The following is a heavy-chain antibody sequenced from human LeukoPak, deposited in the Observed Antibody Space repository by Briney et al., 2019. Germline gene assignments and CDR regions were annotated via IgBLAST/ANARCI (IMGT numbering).Heavy chain of an antibody. CDR1: GFTFTSYA. CDR3: AKGSSGYSDYYYGMDV. Sequence: GGSLRLSCAASGFTFTSYAMSWVRQAPGKGLEWVSAITGDGGSTYYADSVKGRFTISRDNSKNTLYLQMNSLRAEDTAVYYCAKGSSGYSDYYYGMDVWGQGTTVTVSS. D-gene: IGHD3-22*01. J-gene: IGHJ6*02. V-gene: IGHV3-23*01. CDR2: ITGDGGST.